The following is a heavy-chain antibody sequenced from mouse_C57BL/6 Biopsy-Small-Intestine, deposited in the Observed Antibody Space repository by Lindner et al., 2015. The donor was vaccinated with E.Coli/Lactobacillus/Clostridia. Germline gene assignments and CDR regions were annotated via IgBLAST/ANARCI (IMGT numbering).Heavy chain of an antibody. CDR2: IYPNNGGT. CDR1: GYTFTDYN. CDR3: ARKGLDY. J-gene: IGHJ2*01. Sequence: VQLQESGPELVKPGASVKISCKASGYTFTDYNMDWVKQSHGKSLEWIGYIYPNNGGTGYNQKFKSKATLAVDKSSSTAYMELHSLTSEDSAVYYCARKGLDYWGQGTTLTVSS. V-gene: IGHV1-34*02.